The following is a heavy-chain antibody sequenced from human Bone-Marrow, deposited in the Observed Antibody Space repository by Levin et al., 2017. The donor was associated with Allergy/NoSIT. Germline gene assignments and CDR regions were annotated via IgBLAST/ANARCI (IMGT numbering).Heavy chain of an antibody. CDR1: GFTLSDHY. Sequence: RGESLKISCAASGFTLSDHYLDWVRQAPGKGLEWVGRARNKANSYTTEYAASVKGRFTISRDESKNSLYLQMNSRKTEDTAVYYCATSSSPPSYYHFYMDVWGKGTTVTVSS. D-gene: IGHD2-2*01. CDR3: ATSSSPPSYYHFYMDV. V-gene: IGHV3-72*01. J-gene: IGHJ6*03. CDR2: ARNKANSYTT.